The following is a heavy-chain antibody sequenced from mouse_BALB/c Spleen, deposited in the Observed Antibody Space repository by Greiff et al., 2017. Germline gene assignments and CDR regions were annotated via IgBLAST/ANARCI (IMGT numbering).Heavy chain of an antibody. CDR1: GYTFTSYW. J-gene: IGHJ4*01. Sequence: QVQLQQPGAELVKPGASVKMSCKASGYTFTSYWMHWVKQRPGQGLEWIGVIDPSDSYTSYNQKFKGKATLTVDTSSSTAYMQLSSLTSEDSAVYYCTRFITTVGEESFYAMDYWGQGTSVTVSS. V-gene: IGHV1S127*01. CDR3: TRFITTVGEESFYAMDY. CDR2: IDPSDSYT. D-gene: IGHD1-1*01.